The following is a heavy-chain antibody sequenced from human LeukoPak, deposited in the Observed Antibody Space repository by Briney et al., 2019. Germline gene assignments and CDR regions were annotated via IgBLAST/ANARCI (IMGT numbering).Heavy chain of an antibody. D-gene: IGHD5-24*01. V-gene: IGHV3-33*01. CDR2: IWYDGSNK. Sequence: GRSLILSCAASGFTFSSYGMHWVRQAPGKGLEWVAVIWYDGSNKYYADSVKGRFTISRDNSKNTLYLQMNSLRAEDTAVYYCARDQYVATIGHDSWGQGTLVTVSS. J-gene: IGHJ5*01. CDR1: GFTFSSYG. CDR3: ARDQYVATIGHDS.